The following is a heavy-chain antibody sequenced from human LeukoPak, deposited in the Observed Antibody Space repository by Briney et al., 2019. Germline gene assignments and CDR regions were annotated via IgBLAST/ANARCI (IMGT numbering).Heavy chain of an antibody. CDR2: INHSGST. CDR3: ARLRFVNNWFDP. CDR1: GGSFSGYY. V-gene: IGHV4-34*01. Sequence: SPSETLSLTCAVYGGSFSGYYWSWIRQPPGKGLEWIGEINHSGSTNYNPSLKSRVTISVDTSKNQFSLKLSSVTAADTAVYYCARLRFVNNWFDPWGQGTLVTVSS. J-gene: IGHJ5*02.